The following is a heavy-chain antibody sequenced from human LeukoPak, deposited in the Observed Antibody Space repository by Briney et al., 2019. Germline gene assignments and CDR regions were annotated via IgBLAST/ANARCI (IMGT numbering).Heavy chain of an antibody. V-gene: IGHV3-30*04. CDR2: VSYDGNNK. D-gene: IGHD2-21*02. CDR1: GFTFSSYA. J-gene: IGHJ6*02. CDR3: AKDGSHGVVTRKYYYCMDV. Sequence: HPGGSLRLSCAASGFTFSSYAMHWVRRAPGKGLEWVALVSYDGNNKYYSDSLEGRFTISRDNSKNTLYQQMNSLRAEDTAVYYCAKDGSHGVVTRKYYYCMDVWGQGTTVTVSS.